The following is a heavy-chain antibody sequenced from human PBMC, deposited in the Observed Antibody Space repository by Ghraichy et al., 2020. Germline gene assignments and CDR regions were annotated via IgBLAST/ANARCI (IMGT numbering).Heavy chain of an antibody. CDR2: IKQDGSEK. J-gene: IGHJ6*03. CDR1: GFTFSSYW. Sequence: GESLRLSCAASGFTFSSYWMSWVRQAPGKGLEWVANIKQDGSEKYYVDSVKGRFTISRDNAKNSLYLQMNSLRAEDTAVYYCARDPTVTYYYYYYMDVWGKGTTVTVSS. CDR3: ARDPTVTYYYYYYMDV. V-gene: IGHV3-7*01. D-gene: IGHD4-11*01.